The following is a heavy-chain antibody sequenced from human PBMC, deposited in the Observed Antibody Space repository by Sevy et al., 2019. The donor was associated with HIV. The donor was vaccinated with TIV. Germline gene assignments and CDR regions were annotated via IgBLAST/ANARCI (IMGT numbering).Heavy chain of an antibody. CDR2: IIPIFGTA. D-gene: IGHD1-26*01. J-gene: IGHJ3*02. CDR1: GGTFSSYA. CDR3: AKELLGGSIEGAFDI. Sequence: ASVKVSFKASGGTFSSYAISWVRQAPGQGLEWMGGIIPIFGTANYAQKFQGRVTITADKSTSTAYMELSSLRSEDTAVYYCAKELLGGSIEGAFDIWGQGTMVTVSS. V-gene: IGHV1-69*06.